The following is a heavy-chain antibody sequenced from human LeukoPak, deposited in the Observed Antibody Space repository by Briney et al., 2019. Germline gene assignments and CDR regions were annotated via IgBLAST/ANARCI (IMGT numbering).Heavy chain of an antibody. J-gene: IGHJ4*02. Sequence: SETLSLTCTVSGGSISSYYWSWIRQPPGKGLEWIGYIYYSGSTNYNPSLKSRVTISVVTSKNQFSLKLSSVTAADTAVYYCARGYCTNGVCWYYFDYWGQGTLVTVSS. D-gene: IGHD2-8*01. CDR1: GGSISSYY. CDR3: ARGYCTNGVCWYYFDY. V-gene: IGHV4-59*01. CDR2: IYYSGST.